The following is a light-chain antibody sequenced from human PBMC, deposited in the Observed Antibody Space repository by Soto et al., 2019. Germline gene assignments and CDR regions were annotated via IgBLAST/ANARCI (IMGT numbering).Light chain of an antibody. CDR2: AAS. J-gene: IGKJ5*01. CDR3: QQANSFPIT. Sequence: DIQMTQSPSSVSASVVDRVTITCRASQGISNSLAWYQQKPGKAPKLLIYAASSLQSGVPSRFGGSGSGTDFTLTIDSLQPEDFATYFCQQANSFPITFGQGTRLEI. CDR1: QGISNS. V-gene: IGKV1D-12*01.